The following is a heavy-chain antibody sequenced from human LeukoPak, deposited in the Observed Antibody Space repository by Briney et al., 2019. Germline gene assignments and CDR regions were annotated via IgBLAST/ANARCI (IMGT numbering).Heavy chain of an antibody. CDR1: ATPFTNSW. J-gene: IGHJ6*02. D-gene: IGHD2-15*01. V-gene: IGHV5-51*01. CDR3: ARLGYCSGGTCSSGYFYGMDV. CDR2: IFVGDSDT. Sequence: GASLKISCKASATPFTNSWIGWVRQMPGKGLEWMGIIFVGDSDTTYSPSFQGQVTISADRSISTAYLQWNSLKASDTAMYFCARLGYCSGGTCSSGYFYGMDVWGQGTTVTVSS.